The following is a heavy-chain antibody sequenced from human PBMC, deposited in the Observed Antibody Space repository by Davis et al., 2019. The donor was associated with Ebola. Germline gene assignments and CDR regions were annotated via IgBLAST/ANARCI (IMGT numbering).Heavy chain of an antibody. CDR2: ISGEGATS. V-gene: IGHV3-23*01. CDR1: GFPFGSYA. CDR3: TRGRHSEPTYDDY. J-gene: IGHJ4*02. D-gene: IGHD2/OR15-2a*01. Sequence: GESLKISCTASGFPFGSYAMGWVRQAPGRGLEWVSVISGEGATSFHAVSVKGRFTISRDNAKNSLYLQMNSLRAEDTAIYYCTRGRHSEPTYDDYWGQGTLVTVSS.